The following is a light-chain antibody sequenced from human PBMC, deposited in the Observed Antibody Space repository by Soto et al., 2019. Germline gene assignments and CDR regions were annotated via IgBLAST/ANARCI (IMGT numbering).Light chain of an antibody. Sequence: EIVLTQSPGTLSLSPGERATLSCRAIHTISSSYLAWYQQKPGQAPRLLMYGISRRATGIPDRFSGSGSGTDFTLTIPRMEPEDFAVYYCQQYVTAXPRTFGQGTKV. CDR3: QQYVTAXPRT. CDR2: GIS. V-gene: IGKV3-20*01. J-gene: IGKJ1*01. CDR1: HTISSSY.